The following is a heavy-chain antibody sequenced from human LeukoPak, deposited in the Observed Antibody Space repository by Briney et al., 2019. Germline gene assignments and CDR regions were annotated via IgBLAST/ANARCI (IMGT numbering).Heavy chain of an antibody. J-gene: IGHJ2*01. Sequence: PSETLSLTCTVSGGSISSYYWSWIRQPAGKGLEWIGRIYTSGSTNYNPSLKSRVTMSVDTSKNQFSLKLSSVTAADTAVYYCAREVNRITMIVVVGYFDLWGRGTLVTVSS. CDR1: GGSISSYY. V-gene: IGHV4-4*07. D-gene: IGHD3-22*01. CDR2: IYTSGST. CDR3: AREVNRITMIVVVGYFDL.